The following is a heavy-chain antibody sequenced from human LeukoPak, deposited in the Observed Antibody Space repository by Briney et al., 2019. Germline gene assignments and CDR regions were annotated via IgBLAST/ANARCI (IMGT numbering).Heavy chain of an antibody. CDR1: GGSISSSGYY. V-gene: IGHV4-39*02. D-gene: IGHD4-17*01. J-gene: IGHJ4*02. CDR2: IYDSGST. Sequence: ASETLSLTCTVSGGSISSSGYYWGWIRQPPGKGLEWIGSIYDSGSTYYNPSLKSRVTMSVDTSKNQFSLKLNSVTAADTAVYYCARDGAYGDPYFDYWGQGTLVTVSS. CDR3: ARDGAYGDPYFDY.